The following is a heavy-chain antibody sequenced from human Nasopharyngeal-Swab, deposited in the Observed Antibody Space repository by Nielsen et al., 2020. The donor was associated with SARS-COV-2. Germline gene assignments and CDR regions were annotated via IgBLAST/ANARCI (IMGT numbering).Heavy chain of an antibody. Sequence: GGSLRLSCAASGFTFSSYAMHWVRQAPGKGLEWVAVISYDGSNKYYADSAKGRFTISRDNSKNTLYLQMNSLRAEDTAVYYCARDPRSLYYMDVWGKGTTVTVSS. J-gene: IGHJ6*03. CDR3: ARDPRSLYYMDV. CDR1: GFTFSSYA. CDR2: ISYDGSNK. V-gene: IGHV3-30-3*01.